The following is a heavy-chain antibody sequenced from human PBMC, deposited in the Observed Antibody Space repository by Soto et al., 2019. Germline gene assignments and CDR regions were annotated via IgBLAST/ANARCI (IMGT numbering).Heavy chain of an antibody. V-gene: IGHV3-15*01. CDR3: TTVRLVGATYFDY. CDR1: GFTFSNAW. J-gene: IGHJ4*02. D-gene: IGHD1-26*01. Sequence: EVQLVESGGGLVKPGGSLRLSCAASGFTFSNAWMSWVRQAPGKGLEWVGRIKSKTDGGTTDYAAPVKGRFTISRDDSKNTLYLQMNSLKTEDTAVYYCTTVRLVGATYFDYWGQGNLVTVSS. CDR2: IKSKTDGGTT.